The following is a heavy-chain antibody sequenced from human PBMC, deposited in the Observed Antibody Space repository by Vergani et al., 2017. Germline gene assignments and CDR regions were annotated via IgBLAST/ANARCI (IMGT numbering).Heavy chain of an antibody. J-gene: IGHJ3*02. CDR3: ARDIEDIVVVVAATPAAFDI. V-gene: IGHV1-69*18. Sequence: QVQLVQSGAEVKKPGSSVKVSCKASGGTFSSYAISWVRQAPGQGLEWMGRIIPIFGTANYEQKFQGRVTITADESTSTAYMELSSLRSEDTAVYYCARDIEDIVVVVAATPAAFDIWGQGTMVTVSS. CDR2: IIPIFGTA. D-gene: IGHD2-15*01. CDR1: GGTFSSYA.